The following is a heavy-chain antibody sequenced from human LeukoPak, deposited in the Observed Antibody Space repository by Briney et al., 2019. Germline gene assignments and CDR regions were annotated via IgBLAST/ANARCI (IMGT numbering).Heavy chain of an antibody. D-gene: IGHD2-8*01. Sequence: GESLKISYKASGNNYWIGWVRQMPGKGLEWMGIIYFGDSDTRYSPSFQGQVTISVDKSISTAYLQWSSLKASDTAIYFCARHSYGLDFWGQGTLVTVSS. J-gene: IGHJ4*02. CDR1: GNNYW. CDR3: ARHSYGLDF. V-gene: IGHV5-51*01. CDR2: IYFGDSDT.